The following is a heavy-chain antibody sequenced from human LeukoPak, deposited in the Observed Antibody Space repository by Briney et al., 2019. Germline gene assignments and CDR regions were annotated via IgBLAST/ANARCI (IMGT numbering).Heavy chain of an antibody. CDR1: GGTFNSYD. CDR3: ARATPSSTSTFLGNYYYYYYMDV. Sequence: GASVKVSCKASGGTFNSYDISWVRQAPGQGLEWMGGIIPIFGTAKYAQKFQGRVTITTDESTSTAYMELSSLRSEDTAVYYCARATPSSTSTFLGNYYYYYYMDVWGKGTTVTVSS. J-gene: IGHJ6*03. CDR2: IIPIFGTA. D-gene: IGHD2-2*01. V-gene: IGHV1-69*05.